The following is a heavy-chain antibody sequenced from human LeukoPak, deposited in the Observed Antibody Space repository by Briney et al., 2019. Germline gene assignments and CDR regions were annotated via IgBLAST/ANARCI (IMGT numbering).Heavy chain of an antibody. CDR2: TYYRSKWYN. CDR1: GDSVSSNSAA. Sequence: SQALSLTCAISGDSVSSNSAAWNWIRQSPSRGLEWLGRTYYRSKWYNDYAVSVKSRITINPDTSKNQFSLQLNSVTAADTAVYYCARHARIAAAEYYFDYWGQGTLVTVSS. CDR3: ARHARIAAAEYYFDY. V-gene: IGHV6-1*01. D-gene: IGHD6-13*01. J-gene: IGHJ4*02.